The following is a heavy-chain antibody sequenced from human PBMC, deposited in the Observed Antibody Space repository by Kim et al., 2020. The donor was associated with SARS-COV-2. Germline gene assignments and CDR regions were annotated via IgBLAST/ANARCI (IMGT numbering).Heavy chain of an antibody. V-gene: IGHV4-59*13. D-gene: IGHD3-10*01. CDR2: IYYSGST. Sequence: SETLSLTCTVSGGSISSYYWSWIRQPPGKGLEWIGYIYYSGSTNYNPSLKSRVTISVDTSKNQFSLKLSSVTAADTAVYYCARVAAMVRGVMVYYYYGMDVWGQGTTVTVSS. CDR3: ARVAAMVRGVMVYYYYGMDV. J-gene: IGHJ6*02. CDR1: GGSISSYY.